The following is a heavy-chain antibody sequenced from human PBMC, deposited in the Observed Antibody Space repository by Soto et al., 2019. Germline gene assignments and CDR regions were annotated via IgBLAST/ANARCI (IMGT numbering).Heavy chain of an antibody. J-gene: IGHJ4*02. CDR2: ISGGGAFT. CDR3: AKSGPTKYFDY. Sequence: EVQLLESGGGLVQPGGSLRLSCATSGFTFSTYAMNWVHQAPGKGLEWVSAISGGGAFTYYADSVKGRFTISRDDSKNTLFLRMNSLRPEDTAVYYCAKSGPTKYFDYWGQGTLVTVSS. CDR1: GFTFSTYA. D-gene: IGHD1-26*01. V-gene: IGHV3-23*01.